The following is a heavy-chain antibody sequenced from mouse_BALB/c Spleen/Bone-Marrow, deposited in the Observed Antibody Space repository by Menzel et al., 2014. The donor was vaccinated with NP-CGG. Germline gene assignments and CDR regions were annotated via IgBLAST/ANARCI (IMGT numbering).Heavy chain of an antibody. Sequence: EVMLVESGGGLVQPGGSLKLSCAASGFTFSSYGMSWVRQTPDKRLELVATINSNGGRTYYPDNVKGRFTTSRDNAKNPLYLQMSSLKSEDTAMYYCARDSFLRSLYAMDYWGQGPSVPVSS. CDR2: INSNGGRT. V-gene: IGHV5-6-3*01. CDR3: ARDSFLRSLYAMDY. J-gene: IGHJ4*01. D-gene: IGHD1-2*01. CDR1: GFTFSSYG.